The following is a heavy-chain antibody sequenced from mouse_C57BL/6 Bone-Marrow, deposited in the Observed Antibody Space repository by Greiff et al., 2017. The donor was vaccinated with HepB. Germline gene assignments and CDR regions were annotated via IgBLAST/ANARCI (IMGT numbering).Heavy chain of an antibody. D-gene: IGHD2-2*01. V-gene: IGHV3-6*01. Sequence: EVQLQQSGPGLVKPSQSLSLTCSVSGYSITSGNFWNWIRQFPGNKLEWMGYISYAGSNNYNPSFKNRSSITRDTSKNQFFLKLNSVTTEDTATYYCARESPYGYYFDYWGQGTTLTVSS. CDR3: ARESPYGYYFDY. CDR1: GYSITSGNF. CDR2: ISYAGSN. J-gene: IGHJ2*01.